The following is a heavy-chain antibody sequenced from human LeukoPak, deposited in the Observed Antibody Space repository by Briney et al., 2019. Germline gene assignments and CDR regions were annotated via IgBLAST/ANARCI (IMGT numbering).Heavy chain of an antibody. CDR2: ISGSGGST. V-gene: IGHV3-23*01. D-gene: IGHD4-11*01. CDR1: GFTFSSYA. Sequence: GGSLRHSCAASGFTFSSYAMSWVRQAPGKGLEWVSAISGSGGSTYYADSVKGRFTISRDNSRNTLYLQMNSLRADDTAVYYCAKDLDYTTYGYYVDSRSQGTLVTVSS. CDR3: AKDLDYTTYGYYVDS. J-gene: IGHJ4*02.